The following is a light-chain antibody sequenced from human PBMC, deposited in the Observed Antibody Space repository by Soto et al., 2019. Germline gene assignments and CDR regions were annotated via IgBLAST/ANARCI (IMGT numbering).Light chain of an antibody. CDR3: QQSYSSPVT. V-gene: IGKV1-39*01. CDR1: QSISDY. J-gene: IGKJ3*01. Sequence: DLQMTQSPSSLSASVGDRVAITCRATQSISDYLNWYQQKPGRALKLLIYGASNLQSGVPSRFSGSGSGTDFTLTISGVQPEAFGIYYCQQSYSSPVTFGPGTKVDVK. CDR2: GAS.